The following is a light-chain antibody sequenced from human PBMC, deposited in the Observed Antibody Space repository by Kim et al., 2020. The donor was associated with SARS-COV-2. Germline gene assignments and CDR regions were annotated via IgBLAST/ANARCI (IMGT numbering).Light chain of an antibody. V-gene: IGKV1-27*01. CDR2: AAS. J-gene: IGKJ1*01. CDR1: QGISNY. Sequence: GDTGTITCRASQGISNYLAWDQQKPGKVPQLLIYAASALQSGVPSRFSGSGSGTDFTLTITSLQPEDVAAYYCQQCKSAPWTFGEGTKVDIK. CDR3: QQCKSAPWT.